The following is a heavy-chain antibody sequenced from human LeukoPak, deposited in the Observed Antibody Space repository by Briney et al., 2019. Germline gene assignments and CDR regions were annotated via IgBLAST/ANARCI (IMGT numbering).Heavy chain of an antibody. CDR3: ASGVDSGYDFDY. D-gene: IGHD5-12*01. V-gene: IGHV1-69*13. J-gene: IGHJ4*02. CDR2: IIPIFGTA. Sequence: ASVNVSCKASVGTFSSYAISWVRQAPGPGLEWMGGIIPIFGTANYAQKFQGRVTITADESTSTAYMELSSLRSEDTAVYYCASGVDSGYDFDYWGQGTLVTVSS. CDR1: VGTFSSYA.